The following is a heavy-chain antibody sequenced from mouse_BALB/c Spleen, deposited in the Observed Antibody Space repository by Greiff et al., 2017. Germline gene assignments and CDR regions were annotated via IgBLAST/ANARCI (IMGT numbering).Heavy chain of an antibody. CDR3: ARNLDLAPGRRRAYAMDY. D-gene: IGHD1-1*01. J-gene: IGHJ4*01. Sequence: QVQLKESGPGLVQPSQSLSITCTVSGFSLTSYGVHWVRQSPGKGLEWLGVIWSGGSTDYNAAFISRLSISKDNSKSQVFFKMNSLQANDTAIYYCARNLDLAPGRRRAYAMDYWGQGTSVTVSS. CDR1: GFSLTSYG. V-gene: IGHV2-2*02. CDR2: IWSGGST.